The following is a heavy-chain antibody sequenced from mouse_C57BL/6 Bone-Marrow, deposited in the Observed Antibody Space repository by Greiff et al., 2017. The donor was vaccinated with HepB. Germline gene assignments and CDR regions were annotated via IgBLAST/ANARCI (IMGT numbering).Heavy chain of an antibody. D-gene: IGHD2-1*01. CDR3: LIYGNYGYFDV. CDR1: GFNIKDDY. Sequence: VQLQQSGAELVRPGASVKLSCTASGFNIKDDYMHWVKQRPEQGLEWIGWIDPENGDTEYASKLQGKATITADPSSHTAYLQLSSLTSEDTAVYYCLIYGNYGYFDVWGTGTTVTVSS. V-gene: IGHV14-4*01. CDR2: IDPENGDT. J-gene: IGHJ1*03.